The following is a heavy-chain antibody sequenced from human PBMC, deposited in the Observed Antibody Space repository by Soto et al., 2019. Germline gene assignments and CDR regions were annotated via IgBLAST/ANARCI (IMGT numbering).Heavy chain of an antibody. CDR2: IYDRGST. J-gene: IGHJ4*02. CDR1: GGSISSGDYY. V-gene: IGHV4-30-4*01. D-gene: IGHD7-27*01. Sequence: QVQLQESGPGLVKPSQTLSLTCTVSGGSISSGDYYWSWIRQSPGKGLEWIGHIYDRGSTYSNPSLNSRVFILVDTSKNQFSLNLNSVTAADTAVNYCARGLSGDKVDYWGRGTLVTVSS. CDR3: ARGLSGDKVDY.